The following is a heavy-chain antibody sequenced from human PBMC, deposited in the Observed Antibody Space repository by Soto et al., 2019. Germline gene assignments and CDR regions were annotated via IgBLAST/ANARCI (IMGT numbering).Heavy chain of an antibody. Sequence: QVQLQESGPGLVKPSETLSLICTVSGGSINSYYWTWIRQPPGKGLEWIAYVYHGGSTNYNPSLRSRLTVSVDTSKNQFSLNLNSVTAADTAVYYCARGYSSNWFRLDSWGQGILVTVSS. J-gene: IGHJ4*02. CDR1: GGSINSYY. D-gene: IGHD6-13*01. V-gene: IGHV4-59*01. CDR3: ARGYSSNWFRLDS. CDR2: VYHGGST.